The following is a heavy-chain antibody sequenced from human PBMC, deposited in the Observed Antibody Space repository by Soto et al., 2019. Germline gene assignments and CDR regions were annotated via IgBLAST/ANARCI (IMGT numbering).Heavy chain of an antibody. Sequence: PGGSLRLSCAASGFTFSSYGMHWVRQAPGKGLEWVAVIWYDGSNKYYADSVKGRFTISRDNSKNTLYLQMNSLRAEDTAVYYCARDPNQRLYYDIGFDPWGQGTLVTVSS. CDR1: GFTFSSYG. J-gene: IGHJ5*02. CDR3: ARDPNQRLYYDIGFDP. V-gene: IGHV3-33*01. D-gene: IGHD3-9*01. CDR2: IWYDGSNK.